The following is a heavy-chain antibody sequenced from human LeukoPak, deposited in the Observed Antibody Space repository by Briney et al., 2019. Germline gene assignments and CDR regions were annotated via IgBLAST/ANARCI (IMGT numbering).Heavy chain of an antibody. J-gene: IGHJ2*01. V-gene: IGHV4-59*12. Sequence: PSETLSLTCTVSGGSISSYYWSWIRQPPGKGLEWIGYIYYSGSTNYNPSLKSRVTISVDTSKNQFSLKLSSVTAADTAVYYCARGYRYCSSTSCYAHWYFDLWGRGTLVTVSS. CDR1: GGSISSYY. CDR2: IYYSGST. CDR3: ARGYRYCSSTSCYAHWYFDL. D-gene: IGHD2-2*01.